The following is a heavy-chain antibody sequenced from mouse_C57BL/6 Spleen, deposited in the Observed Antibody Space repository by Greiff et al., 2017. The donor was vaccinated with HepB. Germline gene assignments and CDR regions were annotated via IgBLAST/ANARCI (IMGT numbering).Heavy chain of an antibody. D-gene: IGHD2-3*01. J-gene: IGHJ2*01. V-gene: IGHV1-42*01. Sequence: VQLQQSGPELVKPGASVKISCKASGYSFTGYYMNWVKQSPEKSLEWIGEINPSTGGTTYNQKFKAKATLTVDKSSSTAYMQLKSLTSEDSAVYYCARGGYDGYYVDYWGQGTTLTVSS. CDR2: INPSTGGT. CDR3: ARGGYDGYYVDY. CDR1: GYSFTGYY.